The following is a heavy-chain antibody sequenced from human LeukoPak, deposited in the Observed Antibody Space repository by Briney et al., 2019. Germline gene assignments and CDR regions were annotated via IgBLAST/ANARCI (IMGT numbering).Heavy chain of an antibody. CDR1: GYTFTGYY. D-gene: IGHD5-18*01. J-gene: IGHJ4*02. V-gene: IGHV1-2*02. CDR3: ARDQAMVTELDY. Sequence: ASVKVSCKASGYTFTGYYMHWVRQAPGQGLEWMGWINPNSGGTNYAQKFQGRVTMTRDTSISTAYMELSRLRSDDTAVYYCARDQAMVTELDYWGQGTLVTVSS. CDR2: INPNSGGT.